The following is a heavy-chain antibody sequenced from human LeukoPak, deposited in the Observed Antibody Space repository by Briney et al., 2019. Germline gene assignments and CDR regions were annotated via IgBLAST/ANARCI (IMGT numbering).Heavy chain of an antibody. CDR1: GFTFSSYS. Sequence: PGGSLRLSCAASGFTFSSYSMNWVRQAPGKGLEWVSSISSSSSYIYYADSVKGRFTISRDNAKNSLYLQMNSLRAEDTAVYYCARDSGPPAREGAFDTWGQGTMVTVSS. CDR3: ARDSGPPAREGAFDT. CDR2: ISSSSSYI. D-gene: IGHD1-26*01. V-gene: IGHV3-21*01. J-gene: IGHJ3*02.